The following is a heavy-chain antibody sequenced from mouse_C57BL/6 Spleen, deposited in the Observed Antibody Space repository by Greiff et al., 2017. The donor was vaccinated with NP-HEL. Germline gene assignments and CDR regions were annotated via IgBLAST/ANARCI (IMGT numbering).Heavy chain of an antibody. CDR3: AREGYYGASL. V-gene: IGHV1-54*01. Sequence: VQLQQSGAELVRPGTSVKVSCKASGYAFTNYLLEWVKQRPGQGLEWIGVINPGSGGTNYNEKFKGKATLTADKSSSTAYMQLSSLTSEDSAVYFCAREGYYGASLRGQGTTLTVSS. J-gene: IGHJ2*01. D-gene: IGHD1-1*01. CDR2: INPGSGGT. CDR1: GYAFTNYL.